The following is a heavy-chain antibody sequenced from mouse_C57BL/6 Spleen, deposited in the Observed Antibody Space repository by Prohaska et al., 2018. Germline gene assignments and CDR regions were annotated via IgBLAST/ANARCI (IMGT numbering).Heavy chain of an antibody. D-gene: IGHD1-1*01. CDR3: ARNWYGSSYAMDY. V-gene: IGHV1-50*01. Sequence: QVQLQQPGAELVKPGASVKLSCKASGYTFTSYWMQWVKQRPGQGLEWIGEIDPSDSYTNYNQKFKGKATLTVDTSSSTAYMQLSSMTSEDSAVYYCARNWYGSSYAMDYWGQGTSVTVSS. CDR1: GYTFTSYW. J-gene: IGHJ4*01. CDR2: IDPSDSYT.